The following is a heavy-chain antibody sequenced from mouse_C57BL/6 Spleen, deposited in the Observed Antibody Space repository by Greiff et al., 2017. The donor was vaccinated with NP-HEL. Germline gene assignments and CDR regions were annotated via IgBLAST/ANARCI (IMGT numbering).Heavy chain of an antibody. CDR1: GFTFSSYA. V-gene: IGHV5-4*01. Sequence: EVNVVESGGGLVKPGGSLKLSYAASGFTFSSYAMSWVRQTPEKRLEWVATISDGGSYTYYPDNVKGRFTISRDNAKNNLYLQMSHLKSEDTAMYYCARERRNYYAMDYWGQGTSVTVSS. CDR3: ARERRNYYAMDY. J-gene: IGHJ4*01. CDR2: ISDGGSYT.